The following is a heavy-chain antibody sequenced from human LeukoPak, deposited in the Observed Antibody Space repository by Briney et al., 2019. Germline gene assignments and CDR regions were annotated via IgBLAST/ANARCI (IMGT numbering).Heavy chain of an antibody. CDR2: IYYSGST. V-gene: IGHV4-59*08. Sequence: SETLSLTCTVSGGSISSYYWSWIRQPPGKGLEWIGYIYYSGSTNYNPSLKSRVTISVDTSKNQFSLKLSSVTAAATAVYYCARHRRSSSWYWEAFDIWGQGTMVTVSS. CDR1: GGSISSYY. D-gene: IGHD6-13*01. J-gene: IGHJ3*02. CDR3: ARHRRSSSWYWEAFDI.